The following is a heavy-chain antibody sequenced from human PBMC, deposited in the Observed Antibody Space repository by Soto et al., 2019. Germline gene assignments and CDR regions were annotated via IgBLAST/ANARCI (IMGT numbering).Heavy chain of an antibody. CDR2: ISGSSSYM. Sequence: EVQLVESGGGLVKPGGSLRLSCAASGFTFSTYSMNWVRQAPGKGLEWVSSISGSSSYMYYADSVKGRFTISRDNAKNSLYLKMNSLRAEDTAVYYWARAIAAAGTSSWFDPWGQGTLVTVSS. V-gene: IGHV3-21*01. CDR1: GFTFSTYS. J-gene: IGHJ5*02. CDR3: ARAIAAAGTSSWFDP. D-gene: IGHD6-13*01.